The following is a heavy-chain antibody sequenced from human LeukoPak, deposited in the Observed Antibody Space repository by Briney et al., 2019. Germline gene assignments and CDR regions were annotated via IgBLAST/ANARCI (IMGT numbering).Heavy chain of an antibody. CDR1: GGSISSSSYY. CDR3: ARGRRRVVAATPSAGRNWFDP. D-gene: IGHD2-15*01. V-gene: IGHV4-39*07. Sequence: SETLSLTCTVSGGSISSSSYYWGWIRQPPGKGLEWIGSIYYSGTTYYNPSLRGRVPISVDTSKNQFSLKLSSVTAADTAVYYCARGRRRVVAATPSAGRNWFDPWGQGTLVTVSS. J-gene: IGHJ5*02. CDR2: IYYSGTT.